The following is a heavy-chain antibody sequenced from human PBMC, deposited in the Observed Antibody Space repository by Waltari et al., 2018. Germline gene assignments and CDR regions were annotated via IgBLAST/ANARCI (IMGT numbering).Heavy chain of an antibody. V-gene: IGHV1-8*01. Sequence: QVQLVQSGAEVKKPGASVKVSCKASGYSFTSYDIHWVRHATGQGPEWMGWMNPDSGVTGYAQKFQGRVKMTRDKSTGTAYMEMNSLGYEDTAVYYCARVAAIGLVRFYGYWGQGTLVTVSS. CDR2: MNPDSGVT. D-gene: IGHD2-21*01. J-gene: IGHJ4*02. CDR3: ARVAAIGLVRFYGY. CDR1: GYSFTSYD.